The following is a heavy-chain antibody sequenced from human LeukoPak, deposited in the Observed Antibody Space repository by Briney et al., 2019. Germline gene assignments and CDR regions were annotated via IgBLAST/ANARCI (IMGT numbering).Heavy chain of an antibody. D-gene: IGHD3-10*01. CDR3: TMHYYGSGSYNSFDY. J-gene: IGHJ4*02. V-gene: IGHV3-15*01. CDR1: GFTFSNAW. Sequence: GGSLRLSCATSGFTFSNAWMSWVRQAPGKGLEWVGRIRSKTEGGTTDYAAPVKGRFTISRDDSKNTLYLQMNSLKTEDTAVYYCTMHYYGSGSYNSFDYWGQGTLVTVSS. CDR2: IRSKTEGGTT.